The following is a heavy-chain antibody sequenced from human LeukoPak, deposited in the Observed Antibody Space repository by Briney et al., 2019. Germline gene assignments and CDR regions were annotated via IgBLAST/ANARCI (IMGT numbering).Heavy chain of an antibody. J-gene: IGHJ4*02. CDR1: GFTFSSYN. CDR3: ARSYYGSGSD. V-gene: IGHV3-21*01. Sequence: GGSLRLSCAASGFTFSSYNMNWVRQAPGKGLEWVSSISSSSTYIYYADSVKGRFTISKDNAKNSLYLQMNSLRAEDTAVYYCARSYYGSGSDWGQGTLVTVSS. D-gene: IGHD3-10*01. CDR2: ISSSSTYI.